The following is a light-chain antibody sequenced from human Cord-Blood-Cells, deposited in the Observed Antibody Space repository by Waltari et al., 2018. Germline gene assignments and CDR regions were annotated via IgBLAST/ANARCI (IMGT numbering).Light chain of an antibody. CDR3: AAWDDSLNGRYV. Sequence: QSVLTQPPSASGTPGQRVTISCSGSSSNIGSNTVNWYQQLPGTAPKLPIYSNNQRPSGVPARFSGSKSGTSASLAISGLQSEDEADYYCAAWDDSLNGRYVFGTGTKVTVL. V-gene: IGLV1-44*01. J-gene: IGLJ1*01. CDR1: SSNIGSNT. CDR2: SNN.